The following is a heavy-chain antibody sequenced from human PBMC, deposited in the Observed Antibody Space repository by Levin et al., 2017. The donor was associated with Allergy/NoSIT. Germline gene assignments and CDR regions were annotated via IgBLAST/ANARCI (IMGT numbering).Heavy chain of an antibody. CDR1: GFTFSTSA. J-gene: IGHJ4*02. D-gene: IGHD3-22*01. V-gene: IGHV3-23*01. CDR2: VSPSGRST. CDR3: AQGFSSGYYYAPFEH. Sequence: LSGGSLRLSCAASGFTFSTSAVSWVRQAPGRGLEWVSTVSPSGRSTFYADSVKGRFTIARDNSENTLFLQMNSLRAEDTAIYYCAQGFSSGYYYAPFEHWGQGTLVTVSS.